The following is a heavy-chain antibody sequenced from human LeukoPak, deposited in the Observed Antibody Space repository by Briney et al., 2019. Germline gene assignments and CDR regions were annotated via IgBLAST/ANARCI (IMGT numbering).Heavy chain of an antibody. V-gene: IGHV1-2*02. CDR3: ARESTDIVVVVAAKRKNWFDP. CDR2: INPNSGGT. D-gene: IGHD2-15*01. Sequence: GASVKVSCKASGYTFIGYYMHWVRQAPGQGLEWMGWINPNSGGTNYAQKFQGRVTMTRDTSISTAYMELSRLRSDDTAVYYCARESTDIVVVVAAKRKNWFDPWGQGTLVTVSS. J-gene: IGHJ5*02. CDR1: GYTFIGYY.